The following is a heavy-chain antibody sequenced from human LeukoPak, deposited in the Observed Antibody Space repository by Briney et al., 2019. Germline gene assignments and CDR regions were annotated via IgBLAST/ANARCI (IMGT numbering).Heavy chain of an antibody. CDR1: GFTFRSYA. V-gene: IGHV3-23*01. J-gene: IGHJ6*03. Sequence: PGGSLRLSCAASGFTFRSYAMSWVRLAPGKGLEWVSATTGSGGSTYYADSVKGRFTISRDNSKNTLYLQMNSLRAEDTAVYYCAKGVGYYYYMDVWGKGTTVTVSS. CDR2: TTGSGGST. CDR3: AKGVGYYYYMDV.